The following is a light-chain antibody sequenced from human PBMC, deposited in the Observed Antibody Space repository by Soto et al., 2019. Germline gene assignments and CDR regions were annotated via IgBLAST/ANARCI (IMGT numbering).Light chain of an antibody. V-gene: IGLV4-69*01. J-gene: IGLJ2*01. CDR2: LNSDGSH. CDR1: SGHSTYA. Sequence: QLVLTQSPSASASLGASVKLTCTLSSGHSTYAIAWHQQQPDKGPRYLMKLNSDGSHSKGDGIPDRFSGSSSGAERHLTISSLQSEHEADYYCQTWGTAIHDVVFGGGTKLTVL. CDR3: QTWGTAIHDVV.